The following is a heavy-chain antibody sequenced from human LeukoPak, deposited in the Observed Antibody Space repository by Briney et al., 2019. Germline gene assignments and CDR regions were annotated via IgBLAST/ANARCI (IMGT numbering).Heavy chain of an antibody. CDR1: GGAISSYY. CDR3: ASINTIFLYYYYGMDV. Sequence: SETLSLTCTVSGGAISSYYWSWIRHPPGKGLEWFGYIYYSWSTNYNLCRKSGVNISVVTSKIRFSLQLSSVTAADTAVYYCASINTIFLYYYYGMDVWGHGTTVTVSS. D-gene: IGHD3-9*01. J-gene: IGHJ6*02. CDR2: IYYSWST. V-gene: IGHV4-59*08.